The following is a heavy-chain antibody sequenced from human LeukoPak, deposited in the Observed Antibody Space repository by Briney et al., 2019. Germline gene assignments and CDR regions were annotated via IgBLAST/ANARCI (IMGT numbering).Heavy chain of an antibody. CDR2: IYSGGST. CDR3: ASYGLTMVRGVNQPIDY. CDR1: GFTVSSNY. J-gene: IGHJ4*02. D-gene: IGHD3-10*01. V-gene: IGHV3-66*01. Sequence: GGSLRLSCAASGFTVSSNYMSWVRQAPGKGLEWVSVIYSGGSTYYADSVKGRFTISRDNSKNTLYLQMNSLRAEDTAVYYCASYGLTMVRGVNQPIDYWGQGTLVTVSS.